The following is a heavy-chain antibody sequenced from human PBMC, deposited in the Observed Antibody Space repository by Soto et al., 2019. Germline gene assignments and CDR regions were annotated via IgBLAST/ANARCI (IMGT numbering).Heavy chain of an antibody. CDR1: GGSISSSNW. J-gene: IGHJ6*02. CDR2: IYHSGST. V-gene: IGHV4-4*02. D-gene: IGHD1-26*01. Sequence: QVQLQESGPGLVKPSGTLSLTCAVSGGSISSSNWWSWVRQPPGKGLEWIGEIYHSGSTNYNPSRKGRVTISVDKSENQFSLMLSSVTAADTAVYYCASVSGRYYYGMDVWGQGTTVTVSS. CDR3: ASVSGRYYYGMDV.